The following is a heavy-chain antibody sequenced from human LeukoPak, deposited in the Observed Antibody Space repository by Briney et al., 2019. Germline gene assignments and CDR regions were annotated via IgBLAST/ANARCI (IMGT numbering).Heavy chain of an antibody. J-gene: IGHJ4*02. CDR1: GFTFSIYG. D-gene: IGHD6-19*01. CDR3: ARDLVMGIAVAYGKDY. CDR2: IWYDGSNK. V-gene: IGHV3-33*01. Sequence: GRSLRLSRAPSGFTFSIYGMHCVRHAPGNRLELVAVIWYDGSNKYYADSVKGRFTISRDNYKNTLYLQMNSMRAEDTAVYYCARDLVMGIAVAYGKDYWGQGTLVTVSS.